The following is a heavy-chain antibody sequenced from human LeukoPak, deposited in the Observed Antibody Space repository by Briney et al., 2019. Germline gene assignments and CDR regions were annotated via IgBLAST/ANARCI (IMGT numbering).Heavy chain of an antibody. CDR2: IRSKTYGGTT. Sequence: GRSLRLSCTASGFTFGDYAMSWVRQAPGEGLEWVGFIRSKTYGGTTEYAASVKGRFTISRDDSKSIAYLHMNSLKTEDTAVYYCTKQITDLHYFDYWGQGTLVTVSS. CDR1: GFTFGDYA. D-gene: IGHD3-16*01. V-gene: IGHV3-49*04. CDR3: TKQITDLHYFDY. J-gene: IGHJ4*02.